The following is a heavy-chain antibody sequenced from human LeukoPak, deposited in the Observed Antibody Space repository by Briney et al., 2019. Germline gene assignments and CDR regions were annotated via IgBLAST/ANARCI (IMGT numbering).Heavy chain of an antibody. CDR3: ARDSTHYYDSSGSEMGY. Sequence: ASVKVSCKASGYTFTGYYMHWVRQAPGQGLERMGWINPNSGGTNYAQKFQGRVTMTRDTSISTAYMELRSLRSDDTAVYYCARDSTHYYDSSGSEMGYWGQGTLVTVSS. CDR2: INPNSGGT. V-gene: IGHV1-2*02. J-gene: IGHJ4*02. CDR1: GYTFTGYY. D-gene: IGHD3-22*01.